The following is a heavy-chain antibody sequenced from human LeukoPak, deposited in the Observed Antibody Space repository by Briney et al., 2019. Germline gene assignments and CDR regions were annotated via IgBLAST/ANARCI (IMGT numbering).Heavy chain of an antibody. D-gene: IGHD2-8*02. V-gene: IGHV3-23*01. Sequence: GGSLRLSCVGSGFSFSSYIVRWVRQAPGKGLEWVSGMSGSGGHTYYADSVKGRFTISRDNARNTVYLQMNSLRAEDTAVYYCARELTGGYYYGMDVWGQGTTVTVSS. J-gene: IGHJ6*02. CDR3: ARELTGGYYYGMDV. CDR1: GFSFSSYI. CDR2: MSGSGGHT.